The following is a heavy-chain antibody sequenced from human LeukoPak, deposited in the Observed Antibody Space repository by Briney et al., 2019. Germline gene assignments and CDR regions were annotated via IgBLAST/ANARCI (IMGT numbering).Heavy chain of an antibody. CDR3: ARVGGSGWYHYYYGMDV. CDR2: IYYSGST. V-gene: IGHV4-30-4*01. D-gene: IGHD6-19*01. CDR1: GGSISSGDYY. Sequence: PSQTLSLTCTVSGGSISSGDYYWSWLRQPPGKGLEWIGYIYYSGSTYYNPSLKSRVTISVDTSKNQFSLKLSSVTAADTAVYYCARVGGSGWYHYYYGMDVWGQGTTVTVSS. J-gene: IGHJ6*02.